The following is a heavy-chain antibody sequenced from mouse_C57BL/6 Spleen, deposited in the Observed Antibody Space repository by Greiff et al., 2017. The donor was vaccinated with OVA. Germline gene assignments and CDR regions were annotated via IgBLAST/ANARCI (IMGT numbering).Heavy chain of an antibody. CDR2: IDPETGGT. Sequence: VQRVESGAELVRPGASVTLSCKASGYTFPDYEMHWVKQTPVHGLEWIGAIDPETGGTAYNQKFKGKAILTADKSSSTAYMELRSLTSEDSAVYYCTRSPVYDYDYWGQGTTLTVSS. CDR3: TRSPVYDYDY. V-gene: IGHV1-15*01. D-gene: IGHD2-4*01. CDR1: GYTFPDYE. J-gene: IGHJ2*01.